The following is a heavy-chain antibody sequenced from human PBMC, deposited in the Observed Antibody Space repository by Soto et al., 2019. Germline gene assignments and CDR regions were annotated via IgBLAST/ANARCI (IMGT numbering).Heavy chain of an antibody. CDR3: ARGGGDYGDYLDY. CDR2: INTAGTTT. J-gene: IGHJ4*02. D-gene: IGHD4-17*01. Sequence: ELQLVESGGGLVQPGGSLRLSCVVSGFSFSTYWMHWVRQAPGKGLVWVSRINTAGTTTPYADSVTGRFTISRDNAKNTLSLQMNSLRAEDTAVYYCARGGGDYGDYLDYWGQGALVTVSS. V-gene: IGHV3-74*01. CDR1: GFSFSTYW.